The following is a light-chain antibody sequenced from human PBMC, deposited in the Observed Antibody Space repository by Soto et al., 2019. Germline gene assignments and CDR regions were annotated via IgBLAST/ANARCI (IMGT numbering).Light chain of an antibody. CDR3: QQYGSSLYT. Sequence: ENVLTQSPGTLSLSPGERATLSCRASQSVDSSYLAWYQQKPGQAPRLLIDGTSSRATGIPDRFSGSGSGTDFTLTINRLEPEDCAVYYCQQYGSSLYTFGQGTKLEIK. CDR1: QSVDSSY. CDR2: GTS. V-gene: IGKV3-20*01. J-gene: IGKJ2*01.